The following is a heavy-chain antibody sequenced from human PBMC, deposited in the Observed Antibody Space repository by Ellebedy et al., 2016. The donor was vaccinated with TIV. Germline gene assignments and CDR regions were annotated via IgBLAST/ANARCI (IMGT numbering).Heavy chain of an antibody. J-gene: IGHJ6*02. V-gene: IGHV1-69*13. D-gene: IGHD2-2*01. CDR3: ARARDIVVVPAAIGGHLGGMDV. Sequence: AASVKVSCKASGGTFSSYAISWVRQAPGQGLEWMGGIIPIFGTANYAQKFQGRVTITADESTSTAYMELSSLRSEDTAVYYCARARDIVVVPAAIGGHLGGMDVWGQGTTVTVSS. CDR2: IIPIFGTA. CDR1: GGTFSSYA.